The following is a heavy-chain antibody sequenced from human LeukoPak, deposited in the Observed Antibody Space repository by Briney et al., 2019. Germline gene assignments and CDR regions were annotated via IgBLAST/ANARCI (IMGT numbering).Heavy chain of an antibody. V-gene: IGHV3-66*03. CDR3: ARGRAAAGPGDPYYFDY. J-gene: IGHJ4*02. CDR1: GLTGSHNY. Sequence: GGSLRLSCAASGLTGSHNYVSWVRQAPGKGLEWVSAIHTSGDTCYADSVKGRFTISRDTSKNTLYLQMNSLRAEDTAVYYCARGRAAAGPGDPYYFDYWGQGTLVTVSS. D-gene: IGHD6-13*01. CDR2: IHTSGDT.